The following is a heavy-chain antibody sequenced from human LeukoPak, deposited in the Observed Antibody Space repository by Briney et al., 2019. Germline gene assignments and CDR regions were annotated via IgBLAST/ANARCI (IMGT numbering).Heavy chain of an antibody. D-gene: IGHD3-10*01. J-gene: IGHJ4*02. CDR3: ARGGGVRGSDY. CDR2: INSDGSST. V-gene: IGHV3-74*01. CDR1: GFTFSSYW. Sequence: GGSLRLSCAASGFTFSSYWMHWVRQAPGKGLVWVSRINSDGSSTNYADSVKGRFTISRDDAKNTLYLQMNSLRAEDTAVYYCARGGGVRGSDYWGQGTPVTVSS.